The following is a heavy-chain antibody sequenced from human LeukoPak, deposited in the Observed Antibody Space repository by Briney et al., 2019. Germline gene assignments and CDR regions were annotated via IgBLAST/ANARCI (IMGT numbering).Heavy chain of an antibody. CDR2: ISSSSSYI. V-gene: IGHV3-21*01. CDR3: AKTPDYDILTGHPFDY. J-gene: IGHJ4*02. Sequence: GGSLRLSCAASGFTFSSYSMNWVRQAPGKGLEWVSSISSSSSYIYYADSVKGRFTISRDNAKNSLYLQMNSLRGEDTAVYYCAKTPDYDILTGHPFDYWGQGTLVTVSS. D-gene: IGHD3-9*01. CDR1: GFTFSSYS.